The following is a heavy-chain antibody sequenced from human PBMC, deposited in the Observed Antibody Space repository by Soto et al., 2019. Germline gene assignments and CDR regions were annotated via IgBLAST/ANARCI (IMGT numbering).Heavy chain of an antibody. J-gene: IGHJ6*02. CDR2: IYHSGST. V-gene: IGHV4-30-2*01. CDR1: GGSISSGGYS. D-gene: IGHD3-10*01. Sequence: SETLSLTCAVSGGSISSGGYSWSWIRQPPGKGLEWIGYIYHSGSTYYNPSLKSRVTISVDTSKNQFSLKLSSVTAADTAVYYCAGGITMVRGVIIGYYYYGMDVWGQGTTVTVSS. CDR3: AGGITMVRGVIIGYYYYGMDV.